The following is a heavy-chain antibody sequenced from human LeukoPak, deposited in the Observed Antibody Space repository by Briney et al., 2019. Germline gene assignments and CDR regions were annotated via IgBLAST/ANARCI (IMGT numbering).Heavy chain of an antibody. CDR1: GGSISSGGYY. CDR3: ASGRFHIYYDSSGYYYV. J-gene: IGHJ4*02. CDR2: IYYSGST. D-gene: IGHD3-22*01. V-gene: IGHV4-31*03. Sequence: SETLSLTCTVSGGSISSGGYYWSWIRQHPGKGLEWIGYIYYSGSTYYNPSLKSRVTISVDTSKNQLSLKLSSVTAADTAVYYCASGRFHIYYDSSGYYYVWGQGTLVTVSS.